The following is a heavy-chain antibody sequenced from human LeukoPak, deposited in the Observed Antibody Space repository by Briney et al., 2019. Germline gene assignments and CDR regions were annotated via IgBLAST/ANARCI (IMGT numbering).Heavy chain of an antibody. CDR3: ARDYGDYDGL. J-gene: IGHJ4*02. D-gene: IGHD4-17*01. CDR2: IYHSGST. CDR1: GYSISSGYY. V-gene: IGHV4-38-2*02. Sequence: SETLSLTCTVSGYSISSGYYWGWIRQPPGKGLEWIGSIYHSGSTNYNPSLKSRVTISVDKSKNQFSLKLSSVTAADTAVYYCARDYGDYDGLWGQGTLVTVSS.